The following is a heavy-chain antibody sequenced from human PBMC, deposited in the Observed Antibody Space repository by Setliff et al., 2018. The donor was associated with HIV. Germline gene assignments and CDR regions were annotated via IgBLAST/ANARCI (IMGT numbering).Heavy chain of an antibody. CDR3: ARDRRSIFGVDTKNWFDP. V-gene: IGHV4-34*01. D-gene: IGHD3-3*01. CDR1: GTSFSDYY. CDR2: VNHSGTT. J-gene: IGHJ5*02. Sequence: PSETLSLTCAAYGTSFSDYYWTWIRQPPGKGLEWIGEVNHSGTTNYNTSLKSRVTISGDTSKKQFSLKLSSVTAADTAVYYCARDRRSIFGVDTKNWFDPWGQGTLVTVSS.